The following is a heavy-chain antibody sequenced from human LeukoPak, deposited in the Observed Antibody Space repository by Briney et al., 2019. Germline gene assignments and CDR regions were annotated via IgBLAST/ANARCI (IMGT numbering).Heavy chain of an antibody. CDR1: GYTFTSYY. CDR2: INPSVGST. V-gene: IGHV1-46*01. J-gene: IGHJ4*02. CDR3: VLLSGIVGATFFDY. D-gene: IGHD1-26*01. Sequence: ASVKVSCKASGYTFTSYYMHWVRQAPGQGLEWMGIINPSVGSTSYAQKFQGRVTMTRDTSTSTVYMELSSLRSEDTAVYYCVLLSGIVGATFFDYWGQGTLVTVSS.